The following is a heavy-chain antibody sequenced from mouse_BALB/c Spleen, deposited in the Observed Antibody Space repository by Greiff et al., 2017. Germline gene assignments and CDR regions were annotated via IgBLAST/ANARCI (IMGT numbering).Heavy chain of an antibody. J-gene: IGHJ3*01. CDR2: INPGSGGT. V-gene: IGHV1-54*01. D-gene: IGHD1-2*01. CDR3: ALIHYYGYGFAY. CDR1: GYAFTNYL. Sequence: QVQLQQSGAELVRPGTSVKVSCKASGYAFTNYLIEWVKQRPGQGLEWIGVINPGSGGTNYNEKFKGKATLTADKSSSTAYMQLSSLTSDDSAVYFCALIHYYGYGFAYWGQGTLVTVSA.